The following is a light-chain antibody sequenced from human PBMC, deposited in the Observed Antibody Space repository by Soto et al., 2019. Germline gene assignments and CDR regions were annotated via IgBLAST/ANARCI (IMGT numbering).Light chain of an antibody. CDR3: QQYSSLPHT. Sequence: ENVLTQSPGTLSLSPGERATLSCRATQSVTSRYFAWYPQKPGQAPRLLIYVVSSRATDIPDRFSGSGSGTDFTLTISRLEPEDFVVYYCQQYSSLPHTFGQGTKLEVK. CDR2: VVS. V-gene: IGKV3-20*01. CDR1: QSVTSRY. J-gene: IGKJ2*01.